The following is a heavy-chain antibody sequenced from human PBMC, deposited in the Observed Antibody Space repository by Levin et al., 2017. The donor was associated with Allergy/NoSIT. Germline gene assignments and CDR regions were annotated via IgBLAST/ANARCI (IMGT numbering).Heavy chain of an antibody. CDR3: AKGYYYGSGSYYTHYYYMDV. J-gene: IGHJ6*03. D-gene: IGHD3-10*01. CDR1: GFTFSSYA. CDR2: ISGSGGST. Sequence: PGGSLRLSCAASGFTFSSYAMSWVRQAPGKGLEWVSAISGSGGSTYYADSVKGRFTISRDNSKNTLYLQMNSLRAEDTAVYYCAKGYYYGSGSYYTHYYYMDVWGKGTTVTVSS. V-gene: IGHV3-23*01.